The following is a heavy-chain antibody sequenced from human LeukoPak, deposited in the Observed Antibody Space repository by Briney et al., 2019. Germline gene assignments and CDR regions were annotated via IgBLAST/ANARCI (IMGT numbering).Heavy chain of an antibody. CDR1: GFTFSSYG. CDR3: AKALGYSSSWYLVFDY. CDR2: ISSDGTNK. D-gene: IGHD6-13*01. V-gene: IGHV3-30*18. Sequence: PGRSLRLSCAASGFTFSSYGMHWVRQAPGKGLEWVTVISSDGTNKYYADSVKGRFTISRDNSKNTLYLQMNSLRAEDTAVYYCAKALGYSSSWYLVFDYWGQGTLVTVSS. J-gene: IGHJ4*02.